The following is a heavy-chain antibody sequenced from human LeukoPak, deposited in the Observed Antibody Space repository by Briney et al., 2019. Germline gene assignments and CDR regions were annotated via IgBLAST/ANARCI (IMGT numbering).Heavy chain of an antibody. V-gene: IGHV3-7*01. CDR2: IKQDGSEK. Sequence: GGSLRLSCAASGFTFSSYWMSWVRQAPGKGLEWVANIKQDGSEKYYVDSVKGRFTISRDNAKNSLYLQMNSLRAEDTAVYYCARILYSGSYKGTIYYFDYWGQRTLVTVSS. D-gene: IGHD1-26*01. CDR3: ARILYSGSYKGTIYYFDY. J-gene: IGHJ4*02. CDR1: GFTFSSYW.